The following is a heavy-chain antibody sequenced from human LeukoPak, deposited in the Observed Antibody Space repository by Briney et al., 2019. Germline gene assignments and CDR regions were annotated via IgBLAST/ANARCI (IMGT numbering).Heavy chain of an antibody. Sequence: GGSLRLSCAASGFTFSSYWMSWVRQAPGKGLEWVANIKQDGSEKYYVDSVKGRFTISRDNAKNSLYLQMNILIAEDTAVYYCAREPMVRGVIISLHQNWFDPWGQGTLVTVSS. D-gene: IGHD3-10*01. CDR3: AREPMVRGVIISLHQNWFDP. J-gene: IGHJ5*02. V-gene: IGHV3-7*03. CDR2: IKQDGSEK. CDR1: GFTFSSYW.